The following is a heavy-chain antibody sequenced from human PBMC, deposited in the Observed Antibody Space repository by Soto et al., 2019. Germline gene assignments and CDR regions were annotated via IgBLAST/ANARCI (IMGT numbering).Heavy chain of an antibody. CDR3: ARGSDFWSGYSTLTYYGLDV. D-gene: IGHD3-3*01. Sequence: PSETLSLTCIVSGGSISSGDYYWSWIRQPPEKGLEWIGYIYYSGSTYYNPSLKSRVTISVDTSKNQFSLNLNSVTAADTAVYFCARGSDFWSGYSTLTYYGLDVWGQGTTVTVSS. J-gene: IGHJ6*02. CDR1: GGSISSGDYY. V-gene: IGHV4-30-4*01. CDR2: IYYSGST.